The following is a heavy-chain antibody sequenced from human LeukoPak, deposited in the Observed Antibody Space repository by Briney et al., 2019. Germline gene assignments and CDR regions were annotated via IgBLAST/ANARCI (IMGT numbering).Heavy chain of an antibody. J-gene: IGHJ6*03. CDR3: ARSVEGYCSGGSCYSYYYYMDV. D-gene: IGHD2-15*01. V-gene: IGHV4-61*02. Sequence: SETLSLTCTVSGGSISSGSYYWSWIRQPAGKGLEWIGRIYTSGSTNYNPSLKSRVTISVDTSKNQFSLKLSSVTAADTAVYYCARSVEGYCSGGSCYSYYYYMDVWGKGTTVTVSS. CDR1: GGSISSGSYY. CDR2: IYTSGST.